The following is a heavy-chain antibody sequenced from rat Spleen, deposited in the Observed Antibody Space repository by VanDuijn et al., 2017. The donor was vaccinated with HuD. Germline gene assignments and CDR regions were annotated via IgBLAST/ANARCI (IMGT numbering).Heavy chain of an antibody. D-gene: IGHD1-4*01. CDR2: ITPGGGNT. J-gene: IGHJ2*01. Sequence: EVQLVETGGGLVQPGRSLKLSCVASGFTFNNYWMYWVRQAPGKGLEWVSSITPGGGNTYYPDSVRGRFTISRDNAESTLYLQLNSLRSEDTATYYCTRPVFDYWGQGVMVTVSS. CDR1: GFTFNNYW. CDR3: TRPVFDY. V-gene: IGHV5-58*01.